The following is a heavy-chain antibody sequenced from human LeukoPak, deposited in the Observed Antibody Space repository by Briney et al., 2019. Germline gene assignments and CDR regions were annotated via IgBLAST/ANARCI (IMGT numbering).Heavy chain of an antibody. CDR1: GGSFSGYY. CDR2: INHSGST. D-gene: IGHD2-2*01. V-gene: IGHV4-34*01. Sequence: SETLSLTCAVYGGSFSGYYWSWIRQPPGKGLEWIGEINHSGSTNYNPSLKSQVTISVDTSKNQFSLKLSSVTAADTAVYYCARGPKYCSSTSCSGLYYYYYGMDVWGQGTTVTVSS. J-gene: IGHJ6*02. CDR3: ARGPKYCSSTSCSGLYYYYYGMDV.